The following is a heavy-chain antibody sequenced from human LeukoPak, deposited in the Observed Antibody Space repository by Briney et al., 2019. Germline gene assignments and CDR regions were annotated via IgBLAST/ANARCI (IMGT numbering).Heavy chain of an antibody. Sequence: SETLSLTCTVSGGSISSYYWSWIRQPPGKGLEWIGYIYYSGSTNYKPSLKSRVTISVDTSKNQFSLKLSSVTAADTAVYYCARGIGYCSGGSCYGTLNFDYWGQGTLVTVSS. CDR3: ARGIGYCSGGSCYGTLNFDY. CDR2: IYYSGST. J-gene: IGHJ4*02. V-gene: IGHV4-59*12. CDR1: GGSISSYY. D-gene: IGHD2-15*01.